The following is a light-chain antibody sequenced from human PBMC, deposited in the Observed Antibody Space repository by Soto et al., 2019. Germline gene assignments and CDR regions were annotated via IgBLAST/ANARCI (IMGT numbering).Light chain of an antibody. CDR3: NSYTSSSTVV. CDR1: SSDVGAYNY. Sequence: QSALTQPASVSGSPGQSITISCTGTSSDVGAYNYVSWYQQHPGKAPKLLIHDVSDRPSGISSRFSGSKSGNTASLTISGLQAEDEADYYCNSYTSSSTVVFGGGTQLTVL. V-gene: IGLV2-14*01. CDR2: DVS. J-gene: IGLJ3*02.